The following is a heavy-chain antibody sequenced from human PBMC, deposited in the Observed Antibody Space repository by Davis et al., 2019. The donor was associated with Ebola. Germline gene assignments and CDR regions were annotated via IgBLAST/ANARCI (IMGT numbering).Heavy chain of an antibody. CDR3: ARGNKIFGVAPRRMYYFDY. J-gene: IGHJ4*02. V-gene: IGHV1-8*03. D-gene: IGHD3-3*01. Sequence: ASVKVSCKASGYTFTSYDINWVRQATGQGLEWMGWMNPNSGNTGYAQKFQGRVTITRNTSISTAYMELSSLRSEDTAVYYCARGNKIFGVAPRRMYYFDYWGQGTLVTVSS. CDR1: GYTFTSYD. CDR2: MNPNSGNT.